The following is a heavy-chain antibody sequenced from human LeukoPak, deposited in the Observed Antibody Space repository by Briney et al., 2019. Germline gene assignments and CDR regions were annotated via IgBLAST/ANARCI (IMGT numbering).Heavy chain of an antibody. CDR2: ISGSGRDT. Sequence: PGGSLRLSCAASGFTFSSYAMNWVRQAPVKGLEWVSGISGSGRDTHYADSVKGRFTISRDNSKNTLYLQMNSLRADDTAVYYCATNYYDSSGYFPDFDYWGQGALVSVSS. V-gene: IGHV3-23*01. D-gene: IGHD3-22*01. CDR1: GFTFSSYA. J-gene: IGHJ4*02. CDR3: ATNYYDSSGYFPDFDY.